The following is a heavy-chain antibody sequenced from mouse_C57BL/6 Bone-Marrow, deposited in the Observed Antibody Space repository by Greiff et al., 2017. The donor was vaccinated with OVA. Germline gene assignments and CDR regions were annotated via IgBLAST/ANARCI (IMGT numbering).Heavy chain of an antibody. CDR3: ARAITTVVSPMDY. D-gene: IGHD1-1*01. Sequence: EVKLVESGGGLVKPGGSLKLSCAASGFTFSSYAMSWVRQTPEKRLEWVATISDGGSYTYYPDNVKGRFTISRDNAKNNLYLQMSHLKSEDTAMYYCARAITTVVSPMDYWGQGTSVTVSS. CDR2: ISDGGSYT. CDR1: GFTFSSYA. V-gene: IGHV5-4*03. J-gene: IGHJ4*01.